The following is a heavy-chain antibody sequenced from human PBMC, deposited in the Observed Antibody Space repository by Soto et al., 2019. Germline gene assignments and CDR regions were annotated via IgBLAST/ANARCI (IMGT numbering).Heavy chain of an antibody. D-gene: IGHD3-16*01. CDR1: GFSLSTSGMR. Sequence: SGPTLVNPTQTLPLTCTFSGFSLSTSGMRVSWIRQPPGKALEWLARIDWDDDKFYSTSLKTRLTISKDTSKNQVVLTMTNMDPVDTATYYCARIGLTRAFDIWGQGTMVTVSS. V-gene: IGHV2-70*04. J-gene: IGHJ3*02. CDR2: IDWDDDK. CDR3: ARIGLTRAFDI.